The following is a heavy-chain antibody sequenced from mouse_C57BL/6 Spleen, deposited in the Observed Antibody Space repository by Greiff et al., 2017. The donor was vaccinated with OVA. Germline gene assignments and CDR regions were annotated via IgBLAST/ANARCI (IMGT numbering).Heavy chain of an antibody. CDR3: ARGGRGSYFDY. CDR2: IYPGSGNT. D-gene: IGHD1-1*01. CDR1: GYTFTDYY. V-gene: IGHV1-76*01. Sequence: QVQLQQSGAELVRPGASVKLSCKASGYTFTDYYINWVKQRPGQGLEWIARIYPGSGNTYYNEKFKGKATLTAEKSSSTAYMQLSSLTSEDSAVYFVARGGRGSYFDYWGQGTTLTVSS. J-gene: IGHJ2*01.